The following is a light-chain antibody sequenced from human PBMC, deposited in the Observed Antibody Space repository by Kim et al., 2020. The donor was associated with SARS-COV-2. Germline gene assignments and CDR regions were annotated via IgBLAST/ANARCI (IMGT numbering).Light chain of an antibody. V-gene: IGKV1-33*01. J-gene: IGKJ1*01. CDR2: DAS. CDR3: QQYNNLPWT. Sequence: DIQMTQSPSSLSASVGDRVTITCQASQDIKNYLNWYQQKPGKAPKLLIYDASTLETGGPSRFSGSASGTDFTFTITSLQPEDIATYYCQQYNNLPWTFGQGTKVDIK. CDR1: QDIKNY.